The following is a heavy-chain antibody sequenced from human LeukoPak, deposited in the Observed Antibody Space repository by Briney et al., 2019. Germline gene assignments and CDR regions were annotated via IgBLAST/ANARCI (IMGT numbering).Heavy chain of an antibody. J-gene: IGHJ3*02. CDR1: GFTFNNAK. V-gene: IGHV3-15*01. Sequence: GGSLRLSCAASGFTFNNAKMNWVRQAPGKGLEWVGRIKSKTDGGTTDYAAPVKGRFTTSRDDSKNTLYLQMNSLKTEDTAVYYCTTGLVVITAFDIWGQGTMVTVSS. CDR2: IKSKTDGGTT. CDR3: TTGLVVITAFDI. D-gene: IGHD3-22*01.